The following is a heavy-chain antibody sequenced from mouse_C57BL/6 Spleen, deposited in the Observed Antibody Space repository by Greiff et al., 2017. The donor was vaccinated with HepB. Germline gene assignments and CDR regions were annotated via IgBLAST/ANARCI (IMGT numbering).Heavy chain of an antibody. CDR3: ARRDYYGSSRGFDY. J-gene: IGHJ2*01. D-gene: IGHD1-1*01. CDR2: IDPSDSYT. Sequence: QVQLQQPGAELVKPGASVKLSCKASGYTFTSYWMQWVKQRPGQGLEWIGEIDPSDSYTNYNQKFKGKATLTVDTSSSTAYMQLSSLTSEDSAVYYCARRDYYGSSRGFDYWGQGTTLTVSS. V-gene: IGHV1-50*01. CDR1: GYTFTSYW.